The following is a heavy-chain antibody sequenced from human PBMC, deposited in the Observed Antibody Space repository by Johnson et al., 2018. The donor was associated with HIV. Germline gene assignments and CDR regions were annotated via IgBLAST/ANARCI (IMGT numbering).Heavy chain of an antibody. V-gene: IGHV3-23*04. CDR1: GFTVSNNY. CDR3: AKARGLHSGAFDI. Sequence: VQLVESGGGLVQPGGSLRLSCAASGFTVSNNYMSWVRQAPGKGLEWVSAISGSGSSTYYVDSVTGRFTISRDNFKNMLYLQMNSLRAEETAVYYCAKARGLHSGAFDIWGQGTMVTVSS. D-gene: IGHD4-11*01. CDR2: ISGSGSST. J-gene: IGHJ3*02.